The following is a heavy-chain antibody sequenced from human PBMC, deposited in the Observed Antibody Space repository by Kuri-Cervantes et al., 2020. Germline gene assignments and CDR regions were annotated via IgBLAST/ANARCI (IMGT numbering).Heavy chain of an antibody. V-gene: IGHV3-21*01. CDR2: ISSSSSYI. CDR1: GFTFSSYS. D-gene: IGHD4-17*01. J-gene: IGHJ3*02. Sequence: GGSLRLSCAASGFTFSSYSMNWVRQAPGKGLEWVSSISSSSSYIYYADSVKGRFTISRDNAKNSLYLQMNSLRAEDTAVYYCAAQSSVYGLAFDIWGQGTMVTVSS. CDR3: AAQSSVYGLAFDI.